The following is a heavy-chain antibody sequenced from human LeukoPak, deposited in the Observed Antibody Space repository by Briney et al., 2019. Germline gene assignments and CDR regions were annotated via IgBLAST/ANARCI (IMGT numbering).Heavy chain of an antibody. CDR2: INPSGGST. D-gene: IGHD2-15*01. CDR1: GYTFTSYY. V-gene: IGHV1-46*01. Sequence: ASVKVSCKASGYTFTSYYMHWVRQAPGQGLEWMGIINPSGGSTSHAQKFQGRVTMTRDTSTSTVYMELSSLRSEDTAVYYCARGAFVIVVVVAATGDAFDIWGQGTMVTVSS. J-gene: IGHJ3*02. CDR3: ARGAFVIVVVVAATGDAFDI.